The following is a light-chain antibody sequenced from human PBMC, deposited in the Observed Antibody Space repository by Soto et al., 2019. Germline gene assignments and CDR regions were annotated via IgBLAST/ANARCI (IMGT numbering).Light chain of an antibody. V-gene: IGKV3D-11*01. CDR1: QGVSSY. CDR3: QQYNSWPLT. Sequence: EIVLTQSPATLSLSPGERATLSCRASQGVSSYLAWYQQKPGQAPRLLIYDASNRATGIPARFSGSGPGTDFTLTISSLEPEDFAVYYCQQYNSWPLTFGGGTKVEIK. J-gene: IGKJ4*01. CDR2: DAS.